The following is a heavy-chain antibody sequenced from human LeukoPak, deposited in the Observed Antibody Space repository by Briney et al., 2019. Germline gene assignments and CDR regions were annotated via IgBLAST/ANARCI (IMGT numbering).Heavy chain of an antibody. D-gene: IGHD3-10*01. CDR3: ARDHYYGSGSYWVFDY. J-gene: IGHJ4*02. CDR1: GGTFSSYA. Sequence: ASVKVSCKASGGTFSSYAISWVRQAPGQGLEWMGRIIPILGIANYAQKFQGRVTITADKSTSTAYMELSSLRSEDTAVYYCARDHYYGSGSYWVFDYWGQGTLVTVSS. CDR2: IIPILGIA. V-gene: IGHV1-69*04.